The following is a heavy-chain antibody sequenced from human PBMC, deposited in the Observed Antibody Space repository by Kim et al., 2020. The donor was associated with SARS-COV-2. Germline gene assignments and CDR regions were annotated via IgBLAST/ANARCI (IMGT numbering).Heavy chain of an antibody. Sequence: SVKVSCKASGGTFSSYAISWVRQAPGQGLEWMGRIIPILGIANYAQKFQGRVTITADKSTSTAYMELSSLRSEDTAVYYCARDVSANWFDPWGQGTLVTVSS. J-gene: IGHJ5*02. D-gene: IGHD6-13*01. V-gene: IGHV1-69*04. CDR2: IIPILGIA. CDR3: ARDVSANWFDP. CDR1: GGTFSSYA.